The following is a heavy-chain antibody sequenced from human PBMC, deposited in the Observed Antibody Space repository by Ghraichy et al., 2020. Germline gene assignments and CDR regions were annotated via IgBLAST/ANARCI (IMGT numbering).Heavy chain of an antibody. CDR3: ARLFASADSQKRYDY. D-gene: IGHD3-22*01. Sequence: GGSLRLSCEGSGFTFSSFTMSWVRQAPERGLEWVSSITASSFDINFADSVKGRFAVSRDNAKNLLYLQMKSLRADDTAVYFCARLFASADSQKRYDYWGRGTLVAVSS. V-gene: IGHV3-21*06. CDR2: ITASSFDI. J-gene: IGHJ4*02. CDR1: GFTFSSFT.